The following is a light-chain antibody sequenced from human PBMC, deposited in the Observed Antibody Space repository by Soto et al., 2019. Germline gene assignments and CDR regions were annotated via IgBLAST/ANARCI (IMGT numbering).Light chain of an antibody. Sequence: EIVLTQSPATLPLSPGERATLSCRASQSVSSYLAWYQQKPGQAPRLLIYDASNRATGIPARFSGSGSGTDFTLPISSLESEDFAVYYCQQRSNWPRITFGGGTKVEIK. J-gene: IGKJ4*01. V-gene: IGKV3-11*01. CDR2: DAS. CDR3: QQRSNWPRIT. CDR1: QSVSSY.